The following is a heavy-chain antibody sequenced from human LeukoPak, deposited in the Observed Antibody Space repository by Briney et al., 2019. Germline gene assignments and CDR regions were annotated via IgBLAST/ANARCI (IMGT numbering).Heavy chain of an antibody. CDR2: INPNNGGT. J-gene: IGHJ5*02. V-gene: IGHV1-2*02. CDR3: ARDWTDLSTMLRGVLYNRFDP. CDR1: GYTFTGHY. Sequence: ASVKVSCKASGYTFTGHYMHWVRQAPGQGLEWKGWINPNNGGTNYAQKFRGRVTLTRDTSISTAYMELSGLRSDDTAVYYCARDWTDLSTMLRGVLYNRFDPWGQGTLVAVSS. D-gene: IGHD3-10*01.